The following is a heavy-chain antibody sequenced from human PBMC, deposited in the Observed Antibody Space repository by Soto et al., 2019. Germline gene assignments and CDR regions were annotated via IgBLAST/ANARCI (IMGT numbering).Heavy chain of an antibody. Sequence: QVQLVQSGAEVKKPGASVKVSCKASGYTFTSYDINWVRQATGQGLEWMGWMNPNSGNTGYAKKFQGRVTMTRNTSISTAYMELSSLRSEDTAVYYCARGFSMRPRSSGLSGYWGQGTLVTVSS. V-gene: IGHV1-8*01. CDR1: GYTFTSYD. J-gene: IGHJ4*02. CDR3: ARGFSMRPRSSGLSGY. CDR2: MNPNSGNT. D-gene: IGHD6-6*01.